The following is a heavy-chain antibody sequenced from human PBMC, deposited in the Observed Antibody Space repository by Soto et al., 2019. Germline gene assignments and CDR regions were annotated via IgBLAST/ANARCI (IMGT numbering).Heavy chain of an antibody. CDR3: ARDSALVDTAMVWYFDL. D-gene: IGHD5-18*01. CDR1: GGTFSSYA. V-gene: IGHV1-69*01. J-gene: IGHJ2*01. CDR2: IIPIFGTA. Sequence: QVQLVQSGAEVKKPGSSVKVSCKASGGTFSSYAISWVRQAPGQGLEWMGGIIPIFGTANYAQKFQGRVTITADESTSTAYMELSSLRSEDTAVYYCARDSALVDTAMVWYFDLWRRGTLVTVSS.